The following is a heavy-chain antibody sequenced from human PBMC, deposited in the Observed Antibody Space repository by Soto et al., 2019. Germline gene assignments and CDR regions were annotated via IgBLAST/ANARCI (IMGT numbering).Heavy chain of an antibody. D-gene: IGHD5-12*01. V-gene: IGHV3-7*01. CDR1: EITFSTYW. CDR3: ARDQGHSGYDLLDY. CDR2: IKHDGSEK. J-gene: IGHJ4*02. Sequence: GGSLRLSCVASEITFSTYWMSWVRQAPGKGLEWVANIKHDGSEKYYVDSVTGRFTISRDNAKNSLFLQMNSLRAEDTAVYYCARDQGHSGYDLLDYWGQGTLVTVSS.